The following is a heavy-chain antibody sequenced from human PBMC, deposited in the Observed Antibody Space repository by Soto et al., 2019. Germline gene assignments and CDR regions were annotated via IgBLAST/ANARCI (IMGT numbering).Heavy chain of an antibody. J-gene: IGHJ4*02. V-gene: IGHV3-30-3*01. Sequence: QVQLVESGGGVVQPGRSLRLSCAASGFTFSNYAMHWVRQAPGKGLEWMAVIPYDGDKIHYADSVKGRFTISRDNSKNTLYLQINSLRVEDTAVYYCVRGPCHDCWNNDYWGQGTQVTVSS. CDR2: IPYDGDKI. D-gene: IGHD2-21*02. CDR1: GFTFSNYA. CDR3: VRGPCHDCWNNDY.